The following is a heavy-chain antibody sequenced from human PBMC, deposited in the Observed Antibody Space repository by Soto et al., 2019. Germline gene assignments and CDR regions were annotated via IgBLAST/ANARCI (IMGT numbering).Heavy chain of an antibody. Sequence: QVQLQESGPGRVKPSQTLSLTCTVSGGSISSGGYYWSWIRQHPGKGLEWIGYIYYSGSTYYNPSLKSRVTISVDTSKNQFSLKLSSVTAADTAVYYCARDPRSGYDSSGYYYTGAFDIWGQGTMVTVSS. D-gene: IGHD3-22*01. CDR2: IYYSGST. J-gene: IGHJ3*02. V-gene: IGHV4-31*03. CDR3: ARDPRSGYDSSGYYYTGAFDI. CDR1: GGSISSGGYY.